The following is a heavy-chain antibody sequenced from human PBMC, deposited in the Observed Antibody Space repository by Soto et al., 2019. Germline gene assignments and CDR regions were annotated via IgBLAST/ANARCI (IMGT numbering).Heavy chain of an antibody. D-gene: IGHD3-10*01. CDR2: INPSGGST. CDR3: ASSDVRGVIVGAFDI. V-gene: IGHV1-46*03. CDR1: GYTFTSYY. Sequence: QVQLVQSGAEVKKPGASVKVSCKASGYTFTSYYMHWVRQAPGQGLEWMGIINPSGGSTSYAQKFQGRVTMTRDTSTSTVYMELSSLRSEDTAVYYCASSDVRGVIVGAFDIWGQGTMVTVSS. J-gene: IGHJ3*02.